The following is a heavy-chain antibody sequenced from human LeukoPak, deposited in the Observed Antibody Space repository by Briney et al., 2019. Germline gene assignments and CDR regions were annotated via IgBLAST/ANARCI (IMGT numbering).Heavy chain of an antibody. Sequence: GSLRLSCTASGFTFGDYAMSWVRQAPGKGLEWVAVIWYDGYNQFYADSVRGRFTISRDNSKNTLYLEMNRLRAEDTAVYYCARDSDGPASHLPDYWGHGTLVTVSS. V-gene: IGHV3-33*01. CDR1: GFTFGDYA. CDR3: ARDSDGPASHLPDY. J-gene: IGHJ4*01. CDR2: IWYDGYNQ.